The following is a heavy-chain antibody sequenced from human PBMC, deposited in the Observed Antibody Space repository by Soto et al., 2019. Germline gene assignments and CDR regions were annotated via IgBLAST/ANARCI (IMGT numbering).Heavy chain of an antibody. CDR1: GFTFSSYG. CDR2: ISYDGSNK. J-gene: IGHJ4*02. D-gene: IGHD3-3*01. V-gene: IGHV3-30*18. CDR3: AKDAIFGVVPPYYFDY. Sequence: PGGSLRLSCAVSGFTFSSYGMQWVRQAPGKGLEWVAVISYDGSNKYYADSVKGRFTISRDNSKNTLYLQMNSLRAEGTAVYYCAKDAIFGVVPPYYFDYWGQGT.